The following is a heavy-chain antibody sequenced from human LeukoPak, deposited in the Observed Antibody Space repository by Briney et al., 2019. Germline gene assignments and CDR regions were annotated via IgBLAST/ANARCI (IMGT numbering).Heavy chain of an antibody. CDR2: MNPSGST. CDR1: GGSFSGYF. V-gene: IGHV4-34*01. D-gene: IGHD3-22*01. CDR3: ARGRQDVTMIVVVMTAVSYYLDV. J-gene: IGHJ6*03. Sequence: SETLSLTCAVYGGSFSGYFWTWIRQTPEKGLEWIGEMNPSGSTSYNPSLKSRVTISVDTSKNQFSLKLSSVTAADTAVYYCARGRQDVTMIVVVMTAVSYYLDVWGKGTTVTVS.